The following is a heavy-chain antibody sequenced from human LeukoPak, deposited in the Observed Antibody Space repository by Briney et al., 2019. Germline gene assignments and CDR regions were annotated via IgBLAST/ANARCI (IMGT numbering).Heavy chain of an antibody. CDR2: ISSTSGFI. CDR1: GFTFSSDS. Sequence: GGSLRLSCAASGFTFSSDSMNLVRQAPGKGLEWVSSISSTSGFISYADSVKGRFTISRNNAKSSLELEKNSLRAEDTALYYWARVHSGYGPDYIDHWRQGTAVSVSS. J-gene: IGHJ4*02. D-gene: IGHD5-12*01. V-gene: IGHV3-21*06. CDR3: ARVHSGYGPDYIDH.